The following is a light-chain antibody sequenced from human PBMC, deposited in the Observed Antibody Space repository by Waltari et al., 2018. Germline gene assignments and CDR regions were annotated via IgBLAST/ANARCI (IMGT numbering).Light chain of an antibody. Sequence: SYVVTQSPSVSVAPGETARITCGGDNIGSKSVHRYQQRPGQAPVLVISYDSDRPSGIPERFSGSNSGNTATLTISWVEADDEADYYCLVWHSTTDHHGVFGGGTKLTVL. V-gene: IGLV3-21*04. CDR1: NIGSKS. CDR3: LVWHSTTDHHGV. CDR2: YDS. J-gene: IGLJ2*01.